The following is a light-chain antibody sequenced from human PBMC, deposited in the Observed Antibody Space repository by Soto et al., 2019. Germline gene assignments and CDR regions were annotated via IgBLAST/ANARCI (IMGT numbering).Light chain of an antibody. CDR1: QSVDKF. V-gene: IGKV3-11*01. CDR2: DSS. J-gene: IGKJ5*01. CDR3: QQRSNWIT. Sequence: EIELTQSPATLSLSPGETATLSCRASQSVDKFLAWYQQRPGQPPRLLIFDSSNRATGIPARFSGSGSGTDFTLTISSLEPEDFAVYYCQQRSNWITFGQGTRLET.